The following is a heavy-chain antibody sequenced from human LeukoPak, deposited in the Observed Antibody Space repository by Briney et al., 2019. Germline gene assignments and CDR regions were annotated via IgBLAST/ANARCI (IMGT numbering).Heavy chain of an antibody. D-gene: IGHD6-19*01. CDR3: AKDGHSSGWYLNYYYYGMDV. V-gene: IGHV3-30*18. J-gene: IGHJ6*02. CDR2: ISYDGSNK. Sequence: PGGSLRLSCAASGFTFSSYGMHWVRQAPGKGLEWVAVISYDGSNKYYVDSVKGRFTISRDNSKNTLYLQMNSLRAEDTAVYYCAKDGHSSGWYLNYYYYGMDVWGQGTTVTVSS. CDR1: GFTFSSYG.